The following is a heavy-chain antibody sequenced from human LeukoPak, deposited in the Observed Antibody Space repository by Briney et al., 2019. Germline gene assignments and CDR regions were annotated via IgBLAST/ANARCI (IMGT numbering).Heavy chain of an antibody. V-gene: IGHV1-8*01. J-gene: IGHJ6*03. CDR3: ARGGYSYGSINYYYYYMDV. CDR1: GYTFTSYD. CDR2: MNPNSGNT. D-gene: IGHD5-18*01. Sequence: ASVKVSCKASGYTFTSYDINWVRQASGQGLEWMGWMNPNSGNTGYAQKFQGRIIVTSDTSISTAYLELSSLRSEDTAVYYCARGGYSYGSINYYYYYMDVWGKGTTVTVSS.